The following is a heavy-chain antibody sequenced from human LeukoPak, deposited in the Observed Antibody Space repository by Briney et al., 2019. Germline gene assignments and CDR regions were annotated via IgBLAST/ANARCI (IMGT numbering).Heavy chain of an antibody. D-gene: IGHD7-27*01. CDR1: GFTFRNYV. J-gene: IGHJ4*02. CDR3: GSSLGPLTEY. V-gene: IGHV3-74*01. CDR2: INSDGGAT. Sequence: GGSLRLSCAASGFTFRNYVIHWVRQTPGKGLVWVSRINSDGGATSYADSVEGRFTISRDNAKNTLYLQMNGLRVEDTAVYFCGSSLGPLTEYWGQGTLVTVSS.